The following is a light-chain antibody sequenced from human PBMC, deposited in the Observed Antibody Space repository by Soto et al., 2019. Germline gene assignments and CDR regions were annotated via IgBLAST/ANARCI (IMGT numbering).Light chain of an antibody. V-gene: IGKV3-15*01. CDR1: QSVAYN. CDR3: QQYYSTPPT. CDR2: GAS. Sequence: EIVMTQSPATLSVSPGERATLSCRASQSVAYNLAWYQQKPGQAPRLLIYGASTRATGIPTRFSGSGFGTEFTLTISSLQAEDVAVYYCQQYYSTPPTFGGGTKLEIK. J-gene: IGKJ4*01.